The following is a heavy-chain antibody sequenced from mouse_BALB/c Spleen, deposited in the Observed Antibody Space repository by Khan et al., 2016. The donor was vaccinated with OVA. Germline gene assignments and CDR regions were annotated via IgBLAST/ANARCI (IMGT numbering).Heavy chain of an antibody. J-gene: IGHJ4*01. CDR2: INTHSGVP. Sequence: QIQLVQSGPELKKPGETVRISCKASGYTFTTAGIQWVQKMPGKGLKWIGWINTHSGVPKYAEDFKGRFAFSLEISVNTAYLQITNLKNEDTATYLCARGGAACYRNDGGAMEYWGQGTSVTVSS. V-gene: IGHV9-4*02. CDR1: GYTFTTAG. D-gene: IGHD2-12*01. CDR3: ARGGAACYRNDGGAMEY.